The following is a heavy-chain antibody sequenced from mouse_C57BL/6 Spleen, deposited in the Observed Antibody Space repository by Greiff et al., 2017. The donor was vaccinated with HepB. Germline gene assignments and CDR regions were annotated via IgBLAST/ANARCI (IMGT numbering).Heavy chain of an antibody. CDR2: IQPNSGST. D-gene: IGHD4-1*01. Sequence: VQLQQPGAELVKPGASVKLSCKASGYTFTSYWMHWVKQRPGQGLEWIGMIQPNSGSTNYNEKFKSKATLTVDKSSSTAYMQLSSLTSEDSAVYYCAREDNWDALLFAYWGQGTLVTVSA. V-gene: IGHV1-64*01. CDR1: GYTFTSYW. J-gene: IGHJ3*01. CDR3: AREDNWDALLFAY.